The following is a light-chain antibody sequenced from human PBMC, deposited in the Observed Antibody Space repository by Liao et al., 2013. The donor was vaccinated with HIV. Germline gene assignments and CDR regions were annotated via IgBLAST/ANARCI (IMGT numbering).Light chain of an antibody. V-gene: IGLV3-21*04. CDR3: QVWDDNIRGVV. CDR2: YDT. J-gene: IGLJ2*01. CDR1: NFESRS. Sequence: SYVLTQPPSVSVAPGKTARITCGGHNFESRSVHWYQQKPGQAPVVVIYYDTDRPSGIPERFSGSNSGNTATLTISRVEAGDEADYYCQVWDDNIRGVVFGGGTKLTVL.